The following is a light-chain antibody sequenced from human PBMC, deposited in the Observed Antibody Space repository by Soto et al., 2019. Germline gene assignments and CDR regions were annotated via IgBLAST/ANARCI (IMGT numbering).Light chain of an antibody. J-gene: IGKJ4*01. CDR3: QQSSSTPKT. CDR2: VAS. Sequence: DIQMTQSPSSLSASVGDRVTITCRASQSISSYLSWYQQKPGKAPKLLINVASTLQSGVPSRFSGSGSGTDFTLAISSLQPEDFATYYCQQSSSTPKTFGGGTKLDIK. V-gene: IGKV1-39*01. CDR1: QSISSY.